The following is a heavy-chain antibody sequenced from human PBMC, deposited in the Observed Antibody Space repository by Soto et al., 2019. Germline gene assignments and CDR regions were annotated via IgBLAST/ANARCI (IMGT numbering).Heavy chain of an antibody. CDR2: ISAYNGNT. J-gene: IGHJ6*02. V-gene: IGHV1-18*01. D-gene: IGHD4-17*01. CDR1: GYTFTSYC. Sequence: XSVKVSCKASGYTFTSYCISLLRQSPGQGLEWMGWISAYNGNTNYAQKLQGRVTMTTDTSTSTAYMELRSLRSDDTAAYYCARDSGYGDYEAFVDVWGQGTTVTVSS. CDR3: ARDSGYGDYEAFVDV.